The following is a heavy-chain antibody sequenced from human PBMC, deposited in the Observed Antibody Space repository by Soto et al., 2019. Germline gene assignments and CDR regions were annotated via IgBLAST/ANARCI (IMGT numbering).Heavy chain of an antibody. CDR3: ARASVGFPYYYGSGSYYFDY. J-gene: IGHJ4*02. V-gene: IGHV4-4*02. CDR2: INHSGST. CDR1: GGSISSSNW. Sequence: SETLSLTCAVSGGSISSSNWWSWVRPPPGKGLEWIGEINHSGSTNYNPSLKSRVTISVDTSKNQFSLKLSSVTAADTAVYYCARASVGFPYYYGSGSYYFDYWGQGTLVTVSS. D-gene: IGHD3-10*01.